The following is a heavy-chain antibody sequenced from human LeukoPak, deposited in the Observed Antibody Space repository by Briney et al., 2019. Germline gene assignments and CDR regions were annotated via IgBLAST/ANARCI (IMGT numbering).Heavy chain of an antibody. J-gene: IGHJ5*02. CDR1: GGSFSGYY. V-gene: IGHV4-34*01. CDR2: INHSGST. CDR3: ARPRRLLHNWFDP. D-gene: IGHD3-22*01. Sequence: SETLSLTCAVYGGSFSGYYWSWTRQPPGKGLEWIGEINHSGSTNYNPSLKSRVTISVDTSKNQFSLKLSSVTAADTAVYYCARPRRLLHNWFDPWGQGTLVTVSS.